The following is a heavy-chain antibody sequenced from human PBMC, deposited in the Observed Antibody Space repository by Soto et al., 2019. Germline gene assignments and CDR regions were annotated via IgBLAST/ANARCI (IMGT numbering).Heavy chain of an antibody. J-gene: IGHJ4*02. CDR3: ASARKYYGSGSYPKYYFDY. D-gene: IGHD3-10*01. Sequence: QVQLQQWGAGLLKPSVTLSLTCAVYGGSFSGYYWSWIRQPPGKGLEWIGEINHSGSTNYNPSLKSRVTISVDTSKNQFSLKLSSVTAADTAVYYCASARKYYGSGSYPKYYFDYWGQGTLVTVSS. V-gene: IGHV4-34*01. CDR2: INHSGST. CDR1: GGSFSGYY.